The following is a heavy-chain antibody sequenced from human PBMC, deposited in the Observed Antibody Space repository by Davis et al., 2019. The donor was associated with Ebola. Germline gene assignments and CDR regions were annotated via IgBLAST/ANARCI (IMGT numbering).Heavy chain of an antibody. CDR1: GYTFTGYY. D-gene: IGHD6-19*01. V-gene: IGHV1-2*02. CDR2: INPNSGGT. Sequence: ASVKVSCKASGYTFTGYYIHWVRQAPGQGLEWMGWINPNSGGTNYAQKFQGRVTMTRDTSIITAYMDLSRLRSDDTAVYYCAVNPSSGSLNFDYWGQGTLVTVSS. CDR3: AVNPSSGSLNFDY. J-gene: IGHJ4*02.